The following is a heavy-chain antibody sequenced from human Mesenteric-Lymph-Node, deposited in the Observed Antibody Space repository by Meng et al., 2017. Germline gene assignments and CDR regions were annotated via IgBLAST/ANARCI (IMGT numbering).Heavy chain of an antibody. D-gene: IGHD6-19*01. CDR1: GFTFSSYG. CDR2: ISSSSSYI. CDR3: ARVESSGWYGNFQH. V-gene: IGHV3-21*01. J-gene: IGHJ1*01. Sequence: GESLKISCEASGFTFSSYGVSWVRQAPGKGLEWVSSISSSSSYIYYADSVKGRFTISRDNAKNSLYLQMNSLRAEDTAVYYCARVESSGWYGNFQHWGQGTLVTVSS.